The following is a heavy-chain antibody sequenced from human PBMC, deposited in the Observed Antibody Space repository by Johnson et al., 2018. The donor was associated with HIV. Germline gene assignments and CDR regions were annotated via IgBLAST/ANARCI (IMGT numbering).Heavy chain of an antibody. Sequence: QVQLVESGGGVVQPGRSVRLSCAASGLNFSDYGMHWVCQAPGKGLEWVAVISFDGSNKYYADSVTGRFTISRDNSKNTLYLQMNSRRVEDTAVYYCARGGYELFLNNAFDIWGQGTLVTVSA. J-gene: IGHJ3*02. CDR2: ISFDGSNK. CDR1: GLNFSDYG. V-gene: IGHV3-30*04. CDR3: ARGGYELFLNNAFDI. D-gene: IGHD5-12*01.